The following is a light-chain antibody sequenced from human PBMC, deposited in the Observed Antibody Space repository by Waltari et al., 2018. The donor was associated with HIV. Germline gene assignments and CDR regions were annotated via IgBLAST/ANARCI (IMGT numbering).Light chain of an antibody. J-gene: IGKJ1*01. V-gene: IGKV3-15*01. CDR2: GAS. CDR1: QSVSSN. Sequence: EIVMTQSPATLSVSPGERATLSCRVSQSVSSNLAWYQQKPGQAPRLLIYGASTRATGIPARFSGSGSGTEFTLTISSLQSEDFAVYYCQQYNNWTFGQGTKVEIK. CDR3: QQYNNWT.